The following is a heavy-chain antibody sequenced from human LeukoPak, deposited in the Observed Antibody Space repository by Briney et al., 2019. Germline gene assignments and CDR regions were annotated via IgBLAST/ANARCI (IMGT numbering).Heavy chain of an antibody. CDR2: IRFDGSNK. V-gene: IGHV3-30*02. J-gene: IGHJ6*03. CDR3: AKDRCSNGVGCYYYYMDV. Sequence: PGGSLRLSCGAPGFTFSSFGMHWVRQAPGKGLEWVAFIRFDGSNKYYADSVKGRFSISRDSSKNILYLQMNSLRAEDTAVYYCAKDRCSNGVGCYYYYMDVWGKGTTVTISS. CDR1: GFTFSSFG. D-gene: IGHD2-8*01.